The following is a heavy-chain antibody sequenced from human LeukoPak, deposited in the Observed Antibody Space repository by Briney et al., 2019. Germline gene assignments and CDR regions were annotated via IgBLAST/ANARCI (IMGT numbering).Heavy chain of an antibody. Sequence: PGGSPRLSCAASGFIFRNFAMQWVRQAPGKGLEWVGVMWTDRSDKYYADSVKGRFTISRDNSRNALYLQMNNLRAEDTAVYYCARGPYYNPSDAFDLWGQGTVVTVFS. CDR1: GFIFRNFA. V-gene: IGHV3-33*01. CDR3: ARGPYYNPSDAFDL. J-gene: IGHJ3*01. D-gene: IGHD3-10*01. CDR2: MWTDRSDK.